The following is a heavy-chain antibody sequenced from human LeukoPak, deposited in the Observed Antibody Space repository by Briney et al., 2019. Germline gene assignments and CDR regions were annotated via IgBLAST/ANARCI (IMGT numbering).Heavy chain of an antibody. CDR2: IYHSGST. D-gene: IGHD2-2*01. CDR3: ARRYCSSTSCRQYYYYYYYMDV. J-gene: IGHJ6*03. V-gene: IGHV4-38-2*01. Sequence: SETLSLTGAVSGYSISSGHYWGWIRQPPGKGLEWIGSIYHSGSTYYNPSLKSRVTISVDTSKNQFSLKLSSVTAADTVVYYCARRYCSSTSCRQYYYYYYYMDVWGKGTTVTVSS. CDR1: GYSISSGHY.